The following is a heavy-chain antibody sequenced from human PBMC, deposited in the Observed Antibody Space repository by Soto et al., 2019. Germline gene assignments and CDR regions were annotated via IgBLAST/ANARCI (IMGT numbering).Heavy chain of an antibody. CDR2: ISAYNGNT. V-gene: IGHV1-18*01. J-gene: IGHJ3*02. CDR1: GYTFTSYS. D-gene: IGHD1-26*01. CDR3: AISGSYGDDAFDI. Sequence: ASVKVSCKASGYTFTSYSISWVRQAPGQGLEWMGWISAYNGNTNYAQELQGRVTMTRNTSISTAYMELSSLRSEDTAVYYCAISGSYGDDAFDIWGQGTMVTVSS.